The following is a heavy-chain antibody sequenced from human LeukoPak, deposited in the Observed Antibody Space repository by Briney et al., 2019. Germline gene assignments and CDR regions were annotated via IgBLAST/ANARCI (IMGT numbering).Heavy chain of an antibody. Sequence: KTSETLSLTCTVSGGSISSSSYYWGWIRQPPGKGLEWIGSIYYSGSTYYNPSLKSRVTISVDTSKNQFSLKLSSVTAADTAVYYCARDLAAGTGYFDYWGQGTLVTVSS. CDR2: IYYSGST. J-gene: IGHJ4*02. V-gene: IGHV4-39*07. D-gene: IGHD6-13*01. CDR1: GGSISSSSYY. CDR3: ARDLAAGTGYFDY.